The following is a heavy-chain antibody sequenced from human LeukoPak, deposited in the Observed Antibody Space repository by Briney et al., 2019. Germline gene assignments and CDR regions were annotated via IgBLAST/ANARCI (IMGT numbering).Heavy chain of an antibody. J-gene: IGHJ4*02. CDR3: ARVGDYGGYPDY. Sequence: SETLSLICAVYGGSLSGYYWSWIRQPPGKGLEWIGELNHSGSTNYNPSLKSRVTISVDTSKNQFSLKLSSVTAADTAVYYCARVGDYGGYPDYWGQGTLVTVSS. D-gene: IGHD4-23*01. CDR2: LNHSGST. CDR1: GGSLSGYY. V-gene: IGHV4-34*01.